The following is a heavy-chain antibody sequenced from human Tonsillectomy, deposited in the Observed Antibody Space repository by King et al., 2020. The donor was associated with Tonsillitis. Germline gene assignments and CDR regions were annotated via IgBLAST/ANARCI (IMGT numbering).Heavy chain of an antibody. CDR2: ISYSGSA. V-gene: IGHV4-31*03. D-gene: IGHD4-17*01. CDR3: ASTAPPYYYYYLDV. Sequence: QLQESGPGLVKPAQTLSLNCTVSGGSISSAGYYWSWIRQHPGEDLEWIGYISYSGSAYYNPSLKSRVTISVETSQNQFSLKLSSVTAADTAVYYCASTAPPYYYYYLDVWGNGTTVTVSS. J-gene: IGHJ6*03. CDR1: GGSISSAGYY.